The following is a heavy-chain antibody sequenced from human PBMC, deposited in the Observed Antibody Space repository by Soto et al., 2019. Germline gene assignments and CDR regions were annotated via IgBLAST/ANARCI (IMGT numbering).Heavy chain of an antibody. CDR1: GGSISSGDYY. CDR3: ARVTLGYCSGGSCYSVYYFDY. Sequence: QVQLQESGPGLVKPSQTLSLTCTVSGGSISSGDYYWSWIRQPPGKGLEWIGYIYYSGSTYYNPSLKSRVTISVDTSKNQFSLKLSSVTAADTAVYYCARVTLGYCSGGSCYSVYYFDYWGQGTLVTVSS. CDR2: IYYSGST. J-gene: IGHJ4*02. V-gene: IGHV4-30-4*01. D-gene: IGHD2-15*01.